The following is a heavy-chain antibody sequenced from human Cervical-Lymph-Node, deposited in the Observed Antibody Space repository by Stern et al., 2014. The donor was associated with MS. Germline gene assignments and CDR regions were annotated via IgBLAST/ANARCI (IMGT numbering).Heavy chain of an antibody. D-gene: IGHD4-17*01. J-gene: IGHJ4*02. CDR3: ARGGAVTTSDYYLDY. Sequence: MQLVESGGGVVQPGRSLRLSCAASGFTFSYHAMHWVRQAPGKGLEWVALISYDGSDKNDADSVKGRFTISRDNSRNTLYLQMNSLRLDDTAVYYCARGGAVTTSDYYLDYWGQGILVTVSS. CDR1: GFTFSYHA. CDR2: ISYDGSDK. V-gene: IGHV3-30*01.